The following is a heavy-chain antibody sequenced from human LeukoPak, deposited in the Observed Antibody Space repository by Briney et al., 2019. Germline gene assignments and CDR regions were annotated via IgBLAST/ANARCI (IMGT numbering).Heavy chain of an antibody. J-gene: IGHJ4*02. Sequence: SETLSLTCAVSGGSMSGGDYYWSWIRQPPGKGLEWIGYIYYSGTTHYNPSLRSRLTISLDTSKNQFSLKLNSVTAADTAVYYCARALLGPINNWGQGTLVTVSS. CDR1: GGSMSGGDYY. CDR3: ARALLGPINN. V-gene: IGHV4-30-4*01. D-gene: IGHD1-14*01. CDR2: IYYSGTT.